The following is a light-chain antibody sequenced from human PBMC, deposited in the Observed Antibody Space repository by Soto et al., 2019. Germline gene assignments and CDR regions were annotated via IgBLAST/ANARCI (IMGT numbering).Light chain of an antibody. CDR3: QQYRSWPRT. V-gene: IGKV3-15*01. CDR2: AAS. Sequence: EIVMTQSPATLSVSPGERATLSCRASQSVSGDLAWYQQKPGQTPSLLIYAASTRATGIPARFSGSGSGTEFTITISSRQSDDFAVYYCQQYRSWPRTFGQGTKVEI. CDR1: QSVSGD. J-gene: IGKJ1*01.